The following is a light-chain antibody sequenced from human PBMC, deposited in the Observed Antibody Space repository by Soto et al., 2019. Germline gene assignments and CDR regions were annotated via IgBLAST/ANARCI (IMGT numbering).Light chain of an antibody. CDR1: SSDVGGYNY. Sequence: QSALTQPPSASGSLGQSVTISCTGTSSDVGGYNYVSWHQQHPGKAPKVMIYEVTKRPPGVPDRFSGSKSGNTASLTVSGLQAEDDVDYYCSSFAGGGNPVLLGGGTKVTVL. CDR2: EVT. J-gene: IGLJ2*01. CDR3: SSFAGGGNPVL. V-gene: IGLV2-8*01.